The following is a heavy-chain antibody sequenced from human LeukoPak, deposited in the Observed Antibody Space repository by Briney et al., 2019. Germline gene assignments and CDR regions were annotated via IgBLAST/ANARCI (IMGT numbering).Heavy chain of an antibody. Sequence: SETLSLTCTVSGGSISRYYESWIRQPPGKGLEWIGYIYYSGSTNHNPSLESRITMSVDTSKNQFSLKLRSVTAADTAAYYCARPGVGSGRYGAFDIWGQGTMVTVSS. D-gene: IGHD5-18*01. V-gene: IGHV4-59*08. CDR2: IYYSGST. J-gene: IGHJ3*02. CDR1: GGSISRYY. CDR3: ARPGVGSGRYGAFDI.